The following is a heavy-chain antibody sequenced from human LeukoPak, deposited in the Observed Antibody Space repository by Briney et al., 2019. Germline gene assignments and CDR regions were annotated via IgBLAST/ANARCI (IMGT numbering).Heavy chain of an antibody. CDR1: GFSFSSYE. D-gene: IGHD6-19*01. CDR2: ISSSGSAI. V-gene: IGHV3-48*03. J-gene: IGHJ4*02. Sequence: GGSLRLSCAASGFSFSSYEMNWVRQAPGKGLEWVSKISSSGSAIYYADSVKGRFTISRDNAKSTLYLQMNSLRAEDTAVYYCARGGSLGYWGQGTLVTVSS. CDR3: ARGGSLGY.